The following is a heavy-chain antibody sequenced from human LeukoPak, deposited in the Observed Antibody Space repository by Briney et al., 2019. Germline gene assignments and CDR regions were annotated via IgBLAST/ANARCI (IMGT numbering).Heavy chain of an antibody. CDR2: IYYSGST. Sequence: SETLSLTCTVSGGSFSTYYWSWIRQPPGKGLEWIGYIYYSGSTNYNPSLKSRVTISVDTSKNQFSLRLSSVSAADTAVYYCARRVAAAGLYYFDYWGQGTLVTVSS. J-gene: IGHJ4*02. CDR1: GGSFSTYY. CDR3: ARRVAAAGLYYFDY. V-gene: IGHV4-59*01. D-gene: IGHD6-13*01.